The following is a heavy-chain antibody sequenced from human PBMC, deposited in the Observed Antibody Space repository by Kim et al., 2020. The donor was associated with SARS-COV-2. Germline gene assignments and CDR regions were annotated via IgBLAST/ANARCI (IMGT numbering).Heavy chain of an antibody. Sequence: SETLSLTCTVSGGSISSSSYYWGWIRQPPGKGLEWIGSIYYSGSTYYNPSLKSRVTISVDTSKNQFSLKLSSVTAADTAVYYCALMVRGVIEDVDYWGQGTLVTVSS. J-gene: IGHJ4*02. CDR2: IYYSGST. CDR1: GGSISSSSYY. CDR3: ALMVRGVIEDVDY. V-gene: IGHV4-39*07. D-gene: IGHD3-10*01.